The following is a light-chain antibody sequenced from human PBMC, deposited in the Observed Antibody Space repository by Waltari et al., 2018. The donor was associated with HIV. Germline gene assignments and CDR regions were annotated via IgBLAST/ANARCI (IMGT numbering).Light chain of an antibody. CDR1: SNDVGGYNY. V-gene: IGLV2-14*03. CDR3: SSYTKTLYVI. J-gene: IGLJ2*01. CDR2: DVT. Sequence: QSALTQPASVSGSPGQSITISCTGTSNDVGGYNYVSWYQQHPGKAPKLMIYDVTTRPSGVSDRFSGSKSGHTASLTISGLQAEDEADYYCSSYTKTLYVIFGGGTKLTVL.